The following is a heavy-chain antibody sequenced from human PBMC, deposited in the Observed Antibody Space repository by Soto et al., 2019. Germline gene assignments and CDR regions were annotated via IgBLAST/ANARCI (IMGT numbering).Heavy chain of an antibody. J-gene: IGHJ6*02. CDR2: IDWDDDK. CDR3: ARILPNYYGSGTYPKYYYYYGMDV. V-gene: IGHV2-70*01. Sequence: SGPTLVNPTQTLTLTCTISGFSLSTSAMCVSWIRQPPGKALEWLALIDWDDDKYYSTSLKTRLTISKDTSKNQVVLTMTNMDPVDTATYYCARILPNYYGSGTYPKYYYYYGMDVLGQGTTVTVSS. D-gene: IGHD3-10*01. CDR1: GFSLSTSAMC.